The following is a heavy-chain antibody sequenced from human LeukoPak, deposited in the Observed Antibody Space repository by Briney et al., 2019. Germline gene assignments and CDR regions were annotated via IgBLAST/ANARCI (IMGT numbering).Heavy chain of an antibody. Sequence: PSETLSLTCAVYGGPFSGYYWSWIRQPPGKGLEWIGEINHSGSTNYNPSLKSRVTISVDTSKNQFSLKLSSVTAADTAVYYCARAAGRKHNYYYYYYGMDVWGQGTTVTVSS. CDR1: GGPFSGYY. D-gene: IGHD6-13*01. V-gene: IGHV4-34*01. CDR3: ARAAGRKHNYYYYYYGMDV. J-gene: IGHJ6*02. CDR2: INHSGST.